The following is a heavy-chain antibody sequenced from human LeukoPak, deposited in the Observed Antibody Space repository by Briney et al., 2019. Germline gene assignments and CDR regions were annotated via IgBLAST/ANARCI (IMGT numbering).Heavy chain of an antibody. J-gene: IGHJ4*02. V-gene: IGHV4-61*02. CDR3: ARGVKVADFDY. Sequence: SETLSLTCTVSGGSISSGSYYWSWIRQPAGKGLEWIGRIYTSGSTNYNPSLKSRVTISVDTSKNQFSLKLSSVTAADTAVYYCARGVKVADFDYWGQGTLVTVSS. CDR1: GGSISSGSYY. D-gene: IGHD6-13*01. CDR2: IYTSGST.